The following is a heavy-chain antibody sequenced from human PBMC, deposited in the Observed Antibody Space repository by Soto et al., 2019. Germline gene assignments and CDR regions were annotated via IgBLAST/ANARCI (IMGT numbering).Heavy chain of an antibody. CDR2: TYYRSKWSS. D-gene: IGHD5-18*01. CDR3: DRGRHSAMDA. CDR1: GDSLFSKGVA. Sequence: SLTRSLTCAISGDSLFSKGVAWSWIRHSPSRGVDWLGRTYYRSKWSSGYAVAVKSLITVKPDASKSRFSLQLNSVSPEDSGVTHCDRGRHSAMDAWGQGIT. V-gene: IGHV6-1*01. J-gene: IGHJ6*02.